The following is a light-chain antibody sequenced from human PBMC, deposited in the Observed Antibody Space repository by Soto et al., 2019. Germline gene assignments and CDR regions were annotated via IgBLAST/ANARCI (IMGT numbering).Light chain of an antibody. CDR2: GAS. J-gene: IGKJ2*01. Sequence: EIVLTQSPGTLSLSPGERATLSCRASQSVSSTYIAWYQQNPGQAPRLLIYGASSRATGIPDRFSGSGSGRDFTLTISRLEPEDFAVYYCQQYGRSPPFTFCQGTKVEIK. CDR3: QQYGRSPPFT. CDR1: QSVSSTY. V-gene: IGKV3-20*01.